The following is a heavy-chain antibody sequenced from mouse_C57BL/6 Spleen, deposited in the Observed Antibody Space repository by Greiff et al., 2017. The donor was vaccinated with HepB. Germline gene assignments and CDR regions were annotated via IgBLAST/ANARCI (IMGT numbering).Heavy chain of an antibody. CDR3: TTPGSSYRFAY. V-gene: IGHV14-1*01. CDR1: GFNIKDYY. J-gene: IGHJ3*01. Sequence: EVKLQESGAELVRPGASVKLSCTASGFNIKDYYMHWVKQRPEQGLEWIGRIDPEDGDTEYAPKFQGKATMTADTSSNTAYLQLSSLTSEDTAVYYCTTPGSSYRFAYWGQGTLVTVSA. CDR2: IDPEDGDT. D-gene: IGHD1-1*01.